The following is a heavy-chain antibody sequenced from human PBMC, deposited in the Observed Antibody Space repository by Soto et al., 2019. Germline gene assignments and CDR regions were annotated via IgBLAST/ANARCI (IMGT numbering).Heavy chain of an antibody. J-gene: IGHJ6*02. CDR3: ARDYYGMDV. V-gene: IGHV4-30-2*06. CDR2: TYQSGSA. CDR1: GGSISSGDYS. Sequence: TXPVSGGSISSGDYSWTWIRQSPGNGLEWIGYTYQSGSAYYNPSLKSRVTISVDRSKNQFSLNLTSVTAADTAVYYCARDYYGMDVWGQGTTVTVSS.